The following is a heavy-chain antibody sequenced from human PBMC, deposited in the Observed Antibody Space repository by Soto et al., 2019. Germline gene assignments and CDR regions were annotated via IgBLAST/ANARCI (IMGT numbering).Heavy chain of an antibody. J-gene: IGHJ2*01. CDR2: INPSGGST. D-gene: IGHD3-22*01. CDR3: ARDYAYYYDSSGYSDWYFDL. Sequence: ASVKVSCKASGYTFTSYYMHWVRQAPGQGLEWMGIINPSGGSTSYAQKSQGRVTMTRDTSTSTVYMELSSLRSEDTAVYYCARDYAYYYDSSGYSDWYFDLWGRGTLVTVSS. CDR1: GYTFTSYY. V-gene: IGHV1-46*01.